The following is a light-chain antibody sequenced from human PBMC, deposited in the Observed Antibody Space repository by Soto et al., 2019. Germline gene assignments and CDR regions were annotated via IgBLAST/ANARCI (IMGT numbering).Light chain of an antibody. Sequence: EIVMTQSPATLSVSPGERATLSCRASQSVSSNLAWYQQKPGQAPRLLIYGASTRATGIPARFSGSGSGTEFTLNISSLQSEDLEVYYCQQYNNWPPWTFGQGTKVEIK. CDR1: QSVSSN. J-gene: IGKJ1*01. CDR2: GAS. CDR3: QQYNNWPPWT. V-gene: IGKV3-15*01.